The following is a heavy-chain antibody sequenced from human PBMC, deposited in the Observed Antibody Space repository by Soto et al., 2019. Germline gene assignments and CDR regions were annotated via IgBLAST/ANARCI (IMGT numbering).Heavy chain of an antibody. CDR3: ARGGYDGYGFDY. CDR2: MNPNSGNT. Sequence: GASVKVSCKASGYTFTSYDINWVRQATGQGLEWMGWMNPNSGNTGYAQKFQGRVTMTRYTSISTAYMELSSLISEDTAVYYCARGGYDGYGFDYWGQGTLVTVSS. D-gene: IGHD5-12*01. CDR1: GYTFTSYD. J-gene: IGHJ4*02. V-gene: IGHV1-8*01.